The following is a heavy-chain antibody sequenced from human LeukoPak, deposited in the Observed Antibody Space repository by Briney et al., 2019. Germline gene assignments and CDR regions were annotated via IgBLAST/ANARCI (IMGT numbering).Heavy chain of an antibody. CDR3: ARSKYGYPLDY. Sequence: KPSETLSLTCTVSGGSISNYYWSWVRQSPGKGLEWIGYIYYSGGTNYDPSLKSRVTISVDTSKNQFSLNLSSVTAADTALYYYARSKYGYPLDYWGQGTLVTVSS. J-gene: IGHJ4*02. CDR1: GGSISNYY. D-gene: IGHD5-24*01. CDR2: IYYSGGT. V-gene: IGHV4-59*01.